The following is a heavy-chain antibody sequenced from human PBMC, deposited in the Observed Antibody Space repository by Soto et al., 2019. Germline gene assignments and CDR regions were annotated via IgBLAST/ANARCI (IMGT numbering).Heavy chain of an antibody. D-gene: IGHD3-16*01. CDR2: INAGNGNT. CDR1: GYTFTNYA. V-gene: IGHV1-3*01. CDR3: ARGPNVYFSDH. J-gene: IGHJ4*02. Sequence: ASVNVSCKASGYTFTNYAIHWLRQAPGQRLEWMGWINAGNGNTKYSQKFQGRVTITRDTSASTAYMELSSLRSEDTAVYYCARGPNVYFSDHWGQGTLVPVCS.